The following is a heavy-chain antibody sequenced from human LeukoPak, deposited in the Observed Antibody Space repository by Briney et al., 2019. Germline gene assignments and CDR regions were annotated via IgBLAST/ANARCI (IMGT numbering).Heavy chain of an antibody. CDR2: IRSSGDST. Sequence: GGSLRLSCAASGFTFKTYAMSWVRQAPGKGLEWVSSIRSSGDSTYYADSVKGRFTISRDNSRNTLYLQMNSLRAEDTAVYYCAKEVRESAWFYFDYWGQGTLASVSS. CDR3: AKEVRESAWFYFDY. J-gene: IGHJ4*02. V-gene: IGHV3-23*01. D-gene: IGHD3-22*01. CDR1: GFTFKTYA.